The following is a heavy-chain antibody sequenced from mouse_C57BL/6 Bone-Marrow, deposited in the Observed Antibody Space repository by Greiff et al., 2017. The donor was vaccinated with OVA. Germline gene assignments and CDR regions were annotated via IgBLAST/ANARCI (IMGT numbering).Heavy chain of an antibody. CDR2: INPRNGGT. CDR1: GYTFTSYW. J-gene: IGHJ1*03. Sequence: VQLQQPGTELVKPGASVKLSCKASGYTFTSYWMHWVKQRPGQGLEWIGNINPRNGGTNYNEKFKSKATLTVDKSSSTAYMQLSSLTSEDSAVYYCARGDFWDWYFDVWGTGTTVTVSS. D-gene: IGHD3-3*01. CDR3: ARGDFWDWYFDV. V-gene: IGHV1-53*01.